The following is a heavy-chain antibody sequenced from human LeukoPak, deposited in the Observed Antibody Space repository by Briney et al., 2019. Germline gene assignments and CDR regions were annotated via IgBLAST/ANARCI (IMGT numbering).Heavy chain of an antibody. J-gene: IGHJ4*02. CDR3: ARSLGISSIDY. CDR1: GGSFSGYY. V-gene: IGHV4-34*01. D-gene: IGHD1-26*01. CDR2: INHSGST. Sequence: SETLSLTCADYGGSFSGYYWSWIRQPPGKGLEWIGEINHSGSTNYNPSLKSRVTISVDTSKNQFSLKLSSVTAADTAVYYCARSLGISSIDYWGQGTLVTVSS.